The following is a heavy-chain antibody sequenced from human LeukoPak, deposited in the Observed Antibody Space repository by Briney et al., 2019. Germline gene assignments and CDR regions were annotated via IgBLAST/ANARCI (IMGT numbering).Heavy chain of an antibody. Sequence: GASVKVSCKASGYTFTGYYMHWVRQAPGQGLEWMGRINPNCGGTNYAQKFQGRVTMTRDTSISTAYMELSRLRSDDTAVYYCARRGYSNYYFDYWGQGTLVTVSS. V-gene: IGHV1-2*06. CDR1: GYTFTGYY. J-gene: IGHJ4*02. CDR2: INPNCGGT. D-gene: IGHD4-11*01. CDR3: ARRGYSNYYFDY.